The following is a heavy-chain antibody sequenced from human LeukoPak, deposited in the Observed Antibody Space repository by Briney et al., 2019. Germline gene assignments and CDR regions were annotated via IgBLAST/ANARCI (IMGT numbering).Heavy chain of an antibody. CDR1: GFTFDDYG. D-gene: IGHD3-3*01. V-gene: IGHV3-20*04. J-gene: IGHJ3*02. CDR3: ARVGNSCFGAARDAFDI. CDR2: INQYGDNR. Sequence: PGGSLRLSCGASGFTFDDYGMLWVRQVPGKGLEGVSFINQYGDNRGYVDSVKGRFTVSRDNATRPLYLGMNTVRDEDTAFFYCARVGNSCFGAARDAFDIWSRGRLIGVS.